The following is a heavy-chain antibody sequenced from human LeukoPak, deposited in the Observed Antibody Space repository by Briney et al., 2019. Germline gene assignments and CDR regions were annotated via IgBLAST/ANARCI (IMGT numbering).Heavy chain of an antibody. Sequence: GGSLRLSCAASGFTFSNHWMHWARQAPGKGLVWVSRINNDGTDTVYADSVKGRFTISRDNAKNTLHLQMNSLRVEDTAIYYCVRGQSGPAEWGQGTLVTVSS. V-gene: IGHV3-74*01. CDR1: GFTFSNHW. J-gene: IGHJ4*02. D-gene: IGHD1-26*01. CDR2: INNDGTDT. CDR3: VRGQSGPAE.